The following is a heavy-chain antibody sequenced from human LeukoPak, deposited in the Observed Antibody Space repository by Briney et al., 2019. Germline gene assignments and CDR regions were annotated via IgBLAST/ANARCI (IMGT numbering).Heavy chain of an antibody. CDR2: INPNSGGT. Sequence: GTSVKVSCKASGYTFTGYYMHWVRQAPGQGLERMGWINPNSGGTNYAQKFQGRVTMTRDTSISTAYMELSRLRSDDTAVYYCARTVQWVVTSHDFDYWGQGTLVTVSS. J-gene: IGHJ4*02. CDR3: ARTVQWVVTSHDFDY. D-gene: IGHD6-19*01. CDR1: GYTFTGYY. V-gene: IGHV1-2*02.